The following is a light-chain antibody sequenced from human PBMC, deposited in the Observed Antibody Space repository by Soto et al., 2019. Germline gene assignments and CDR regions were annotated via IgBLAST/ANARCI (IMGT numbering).Light chain of an antibody. CDR1: SNDVGGYDY. Sequence: QSALTQPASVSGSPGLSITISCTGTSNDVGGYDYVSWYRQHPDRAPRLLIYEVTNRPSGISDRFSGSRSGNTASLTISGLQAEDEADYYCASYTVSGTLIFGGGTKVTVL. J-gene: IGLJ2*01. CDR2: EVT. CDR3: ASYTVSGTLI. V-gene: IGLV2-14*01.